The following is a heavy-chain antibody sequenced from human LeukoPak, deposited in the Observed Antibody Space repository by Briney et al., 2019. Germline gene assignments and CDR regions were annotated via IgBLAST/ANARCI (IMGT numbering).Heavy chain of an antibody. CDR2: ISGKGGST. J-gene: IGHJ4*02. CDR1: GFTFSGFA. Sequence: QPGGSLRLSCAASGFTFSGFAMTWVRQAAGKGLEWVSVISGKGGSTYYYADSVKGRFTISRDNSKHTLYLEMNSLRAEDTAVYYCAKGGWPDDWGQGTLVTVSS. V-gene: IGHV3-23*01. CDR3: AKGGWPDD.